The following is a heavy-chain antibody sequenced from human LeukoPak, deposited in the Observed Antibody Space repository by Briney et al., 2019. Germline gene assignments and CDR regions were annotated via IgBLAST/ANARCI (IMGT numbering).Heavy chain of an antibody. Sequence: AETLSLTCTVSGGSIRSYYWTGIRQPPGKRLEWIGHIYYSGSTNYNPSLKSRVTISVDTSKNQFSLRMSSVTAADTAVFYCARVGSGSYGPFDYWGQGTLVTVSS. J-gene: IGHJ4*02. CDR1: GGSIRSYY. CDR2: IYYSGST. D-gene: IGHD1-26*01. CDR3: ARVGSGSYGPFDY. V-gene: IGHV4-59*01.